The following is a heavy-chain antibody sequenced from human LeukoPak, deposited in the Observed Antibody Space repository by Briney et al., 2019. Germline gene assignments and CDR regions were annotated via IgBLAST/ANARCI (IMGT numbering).Heavy chain of an antibody. V-gene: IGHV1-2*02. D-gene: IGHD5-24*01. CDR2: INPNSGGT. CDR1: GYTFTGYY. CDR3: ARVEMATITPDFDY. Sequence: ASVKVSCKASGYTFTGYYMHWVRQAPGQGLGRMGWINPNSGGTNYAQKFQGRVTMTRDTAISTAYMELSRLRSDDTAVYDCARVEMATITPDFDYWGQGTLVTVSS. J-gene: IGHJ4*02.